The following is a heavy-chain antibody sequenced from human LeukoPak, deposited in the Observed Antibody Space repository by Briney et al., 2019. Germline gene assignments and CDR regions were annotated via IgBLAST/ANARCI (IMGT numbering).Heavy chain of an antibody. V-gene: IGHV1-69*13. J-gene: IGHJ3*02. CDR3: ASQGGGPGSSWVLKHAFDI. Sequence: GASVKVSCKASGGTFSSYAISWVRQAPGQGLEWMGGIIPIFGTANYAQKFQGRVTITADESTSTAYMELSSLRSEDTAVYYCASQGGGPGSSWVLKHAFDIWGQGTMVTVSS. D-gene: IGHD3-10*01. CDR1: GGTFSSYA. CDR2: IIPIFGTA.